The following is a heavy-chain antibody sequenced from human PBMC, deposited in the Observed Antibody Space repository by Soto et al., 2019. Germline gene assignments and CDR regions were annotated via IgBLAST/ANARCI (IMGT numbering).Heavy chain of an antibody. CDR3: ARDPDILTGYRKTGLFDP. V-gene: IGHV6-1*01. CDR2: TYYRSKWYN. Sequence: SQTLSLTCAISGDSVSSNSAAWNWIRQSPSRGLEWLGRTYYRSKWYNDYAVSVKGRITINPDTSKNQFPLQLNSVTPEDTAVYYCARDPDILTGYRKTGLFDPWGQGTLVTVSS. D-gene: IGHD3-9*01. CDR1: GDSVSSNSAA. J-gene: IGHJ5*02.